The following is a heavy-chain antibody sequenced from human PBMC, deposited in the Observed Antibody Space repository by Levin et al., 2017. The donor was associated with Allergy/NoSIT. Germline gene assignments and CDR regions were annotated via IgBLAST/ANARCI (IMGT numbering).Heavy chain of an antibody. CDR2: INQDGTQK. D-gene: IGHD4-11*01. Sequence: PGGSLRLSCAASGFTFSDYWMTWARQPPGKGLEWVANINQDGTQKHHADSVKGRFTISRDNAENSLFLQMNYLGTDDTAVYFCARDTTVGGEAWGQGTLVTVSS. CDR1: GFTFSDYW. J-gene: IGHJ5*02. V-gene: IGHV3-7*03. CDR3: ARDTTVGGEA.